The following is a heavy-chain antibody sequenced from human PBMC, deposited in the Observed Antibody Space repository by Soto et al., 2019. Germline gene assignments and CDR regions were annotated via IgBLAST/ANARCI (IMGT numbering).Heavy chain of an antibody. CDR3: VKTVVVDDTQFEY. V-gene: IGHV3-23*01. J-gene: IGHJ4*02. CDR2: ISCSGVIP. D-gene: IGHD2-15*01. CDR1: GFTFISYS. Sequence: GGSLILSCASSGFTFISYSLIWVRQAPGKGLEWVSAISCSGVIPYYADSVKVLFTISRDNSKNKMDLKRNSLRDEDTDGYYWVKTVVVDDTQFEYWGQGNRVIGAS.